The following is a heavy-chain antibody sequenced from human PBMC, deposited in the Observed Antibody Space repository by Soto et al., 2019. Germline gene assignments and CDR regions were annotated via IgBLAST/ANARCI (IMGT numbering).Heavy chain of an antibody. J-gene: IGHJ4*02. V-gene: IGHV4-61*08. Sequence: SETLSLTCAVSGGSISSGDYSWNWIRQPPGKGLEWIGYIYYSGSTNYNPSLKSRVTISVDTSKNQFSLKLSSVTAAYTAVYYCARQGSGLTKFDYWGQGTLVTVSS. D-gene: IGHD3-22*01. CDR2: IYYSGST. CDR3: ARQGSGLTKFDY. CDR1: GGSISSGDYS.